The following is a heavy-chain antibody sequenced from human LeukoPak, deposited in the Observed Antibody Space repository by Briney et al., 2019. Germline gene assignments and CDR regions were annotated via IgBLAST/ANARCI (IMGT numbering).Heavy chain of an antibody. J-gene: IGHJ6*02. Sequence: AGGSLRLSCSASGFTFSGSAMHWVRQASGKGLEWVGRIRSKANNYATAYAASVKGRFTISRDDSKNTAYLQMNSLKTEDTAVYYCTTAPYCSGGSCYGDYYYYGMDVWGQGTTVTVSS. CDR3: TTAPYCSGGSCYGDYYYYGMDV. V-gene: IGHV3-73*01. CDR1: GFTFSGSA. CDR2: IRSKANNYAT. D-gene: IGHD2-15*01.